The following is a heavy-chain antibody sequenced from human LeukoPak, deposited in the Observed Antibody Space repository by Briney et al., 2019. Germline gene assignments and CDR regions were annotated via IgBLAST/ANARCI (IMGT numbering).Heavy chain of an antibody. CDR1: GFTFRNYV. CDR2: TSSDLNVK. Sequence: GGSLRLPCAASGFTFRNYVIHWVRQAPGKGLEWVAVTSSDLNVKLYADSVKGRFTISRDNSRSTLYLQMNSLRPEDTAIYYCAREGYYGSGSPPSLYFDYWGQGTLVTVSS. CDR3: AREGYYGSGSPPSLYFDY. J-gene: IGHJ4*02. D-gene: IGHD3-10*01. V-gene: IGHV3-30-3*01.